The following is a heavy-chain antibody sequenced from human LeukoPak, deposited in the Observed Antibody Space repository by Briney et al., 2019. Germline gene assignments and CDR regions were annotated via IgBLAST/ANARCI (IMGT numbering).Heavy chain of an antibody. Sequence: GASVHVSCKASGYTFTSYGISWVRQAAGQGLEWMGWISAYNGNTSYAQLLQGRVTMTTDTSTSTAYMELRSLRYDDTAVYYCARDRTRGGSGGWAPDYYFDYWGQGTLVTVSS. CDR2: ISAYNGNT. CDR3: ARDRTRGGSGGWAPDYYFDY. V-gene: IGHV1-18*01. CDR1: GYTFTSYG. J-gene: IGHJ4*02. D-gene: IGHD2-15*01.